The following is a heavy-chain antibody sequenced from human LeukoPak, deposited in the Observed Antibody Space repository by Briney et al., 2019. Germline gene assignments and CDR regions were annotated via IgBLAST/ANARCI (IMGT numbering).Heavy chain of an antibody. Sequence: ASVKVSCKASGYTFTSYGISWVRQAPGQGLEWMGWISAYNGNTNYAQKLQGRVTMTTDTSTSTAYMELSRLRSDDTAVYYCARDLFIPYFDYWGQGTLVTVSS. J-gene: IGHJ4*02. D-gene: IGHD3-16*02. CDR3: ARDLFIPYFDY. CDR1: GYTFTSYG. V-gene: IGHV1-18*01. CDR2: ISAYNGNT.